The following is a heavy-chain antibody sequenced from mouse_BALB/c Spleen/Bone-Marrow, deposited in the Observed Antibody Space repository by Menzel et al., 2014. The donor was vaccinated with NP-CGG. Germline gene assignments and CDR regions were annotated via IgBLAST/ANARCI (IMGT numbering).Heavy chain of an antibody. D-gene: IGHD1-2*01. J-gene: IGHJ4*01. Sequence: VQLKESGGGLVKPGGSLKLSCAASGFTFXSYAMSWVRQTPEKRLEWVASISSGGSTYYPDSVKGRFTISRDNARNILYLQMSSLRSEDTAMYYCASPLYYGLHYYAMDYWGQGTSVTVSS. V-gene: IGHV5-6-5*01. CDR1: GFTFXSYA. CDR3: ASPLYYGLHYYAMDY. CDR2: ISSGGST.